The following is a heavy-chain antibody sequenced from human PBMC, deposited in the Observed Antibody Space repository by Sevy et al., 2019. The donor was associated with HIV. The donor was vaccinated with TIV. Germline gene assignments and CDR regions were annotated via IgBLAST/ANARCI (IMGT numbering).Heavy chain of an antibody. J-gene: IGHJ6*02. V-gene: IGHV1-2*06. CDR2: INPNSGGT. Sequence: ASVKVSCKASGYTFTGYYMHWVRQAPGQGLEWMGRINPNSGGTNYAQKFQGRVTMTRDTSISTAYMELSRLRSDDTAVYYCSRVILRGGRPAGNYYGMDVWGQGTTVTVSS. D-gene: IGHD6-13*01. CDR1: GYTFTGYY. CDR3: SRVILRGGRPAGNYYGMDV.